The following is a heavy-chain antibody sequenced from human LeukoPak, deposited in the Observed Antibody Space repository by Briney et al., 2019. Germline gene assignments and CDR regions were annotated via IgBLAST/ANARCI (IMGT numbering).Heavy chain of an antibody. CDR1: GFTFSSYS. D-gene: IGHD1-26*01. CDR3: AREELVGAKPNFDY. V-gene: IGHV3-21*01. CDR2: ISSSSSYI. Sequence: LGGPLRLSCAASGFTFSSYSMNWVRRAPGKGLEWGSSISSSSSYIYYADSVKGRVTISRDNAKNSLYLQMNSLRAEDTAVYYCAREELVGAKPNFDYWGQGTLVTVSS. J-gene: IGHJ4*02.